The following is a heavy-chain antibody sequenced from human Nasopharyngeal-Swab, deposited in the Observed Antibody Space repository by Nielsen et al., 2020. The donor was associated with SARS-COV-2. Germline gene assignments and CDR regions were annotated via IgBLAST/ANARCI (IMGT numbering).Heavy chain of an antibody. CDR2: IYYSGST. D-gene: IGHD3-16*01. V-gene: IGHV4-59*01. CDR3: ARDGGRMYSPRAFDI. J-gene: IGHJ3*02. Sequence: SETLSLTCTVSGGSISRYYWSWIRQPPGKGLEWIGYIYYSGSTNYNPSLKSRVTISVDTSKNQFSLKLSSVTAADTAVYYCARDGGRMYSPRAFDIWGQGTMVTVSS. CDR1: GGSISRYY.